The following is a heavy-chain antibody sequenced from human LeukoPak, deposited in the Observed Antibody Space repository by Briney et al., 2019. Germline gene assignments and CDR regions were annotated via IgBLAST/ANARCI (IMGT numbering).Heavy chain of an antibody. CDR3: ARDLPDGSGSYPDY. Sequence: SETLSLTCTASGGSISSYCWSWIRQPAGKGLEWVGRIYTSGSSNYNPSLKSRVTITAGTSNNHFSLKLSTMPAADTAAYYWARDLPDGSGSYPDYWGQGTLVTVSS. CDR1: GGSISSYC. CDR2: IYTSGSS. V-gene: IGHV4-4*07. J-gene: IGHJ4*02. D-gene: IGHD3-10*01.